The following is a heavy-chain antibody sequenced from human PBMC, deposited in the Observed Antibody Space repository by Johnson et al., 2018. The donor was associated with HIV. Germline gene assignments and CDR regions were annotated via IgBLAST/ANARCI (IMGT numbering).Heavy chain of an antibody. D-gene: IGHD2-21*02. Sequence: VQLVESGGRLIQPGGSLRLSCTASDFTVSSNYMSWVRQAPGKGLEWVSVIYSGGSTYYADSVKGRFTISRDNSKNTLYLQMGSLRAEDMAVYYCARGTVCGGDCYSRAFDIWGQGTMVTVSS. V-gene: IGHV3-66*03. CDR2: IYSGGST. J-gene: IGHJ3*02. CDR1: DFTVSSNY. CDR3: ARGTVCGGDCYSRAFDI.